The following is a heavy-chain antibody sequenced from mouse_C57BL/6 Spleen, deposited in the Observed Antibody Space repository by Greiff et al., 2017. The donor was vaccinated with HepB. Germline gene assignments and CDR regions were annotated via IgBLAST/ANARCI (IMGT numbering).Heavy chain of an antibody. CDR3: ARDHYDYDEAAY. CDR2: ISYDGSN. V-gene: IGHV3-6*01. J-gene: IGHJ3*01. Sequence: VQLQQSGPGLVKPSQSLSLTCSVTGYSFTSGYYWKWIRQPPGNQLEWMGDISYDGSNNYNPTLKNRITITRDTSKNQFFLKLNSVTTEDAATYYCARDHYDYDEAAYWGQGTLVTVSA. D-gene: IGHD2-4*01. CDR1: GYSFTSGYY.